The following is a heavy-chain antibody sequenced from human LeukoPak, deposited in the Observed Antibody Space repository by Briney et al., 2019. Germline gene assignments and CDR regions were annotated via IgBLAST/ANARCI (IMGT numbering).Heavy chain of an antibody. J-gene: IGHJ5*02. CDR3: AKDLFGGSSTGWFDP. D-gene: IGHD1-26*01. CDR1: GFTFSSYA. CDR2: ISGTGDST. V-gene: IGHV3-23*01. Sequence: GGSLRLSCAASGFTFSSYAMTWVRQAPVKGLEWVSTISGTGDSTYYADSVKSRFTISRDNSNNTLYLQMNSLRAEDTAVYYCAKDLFGGSSTGWFDPWGQGTLVTVSS.